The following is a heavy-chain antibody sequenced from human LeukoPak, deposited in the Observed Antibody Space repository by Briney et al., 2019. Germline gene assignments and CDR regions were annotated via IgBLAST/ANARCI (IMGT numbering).Heavy chain of an antibody. V-gene: IGHV3-23*01. CDR1: GFTFSSYA. CDR3: ARDTAMANNLNYFDY. J-gene: IGHJ4*02. Sequence: GGSLRLSCAASGFTFSSYAMTWVRQAPGKGLEWVSAVSGSGGHTYYADSVKGRFTISRDNAKNSLYLQMNSLRAEDTALYYCARDTAMANNLNYFDYWGQGTLVTVSS. CDR2: VSGSGGHT. D-gene: IGHD5-18*01.